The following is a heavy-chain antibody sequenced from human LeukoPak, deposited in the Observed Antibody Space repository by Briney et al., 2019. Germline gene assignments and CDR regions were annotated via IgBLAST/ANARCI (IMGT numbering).Heavy chain of an antibody. D-gene: IGHD6-13*01. CDR3: ARDGAAAGTWVDY. Sequence: GASVKVSCKASGYTFTGYYMHWVRQAPGQGLEWMGWINPNSGGTNYAQKLQGRVTMTTDTSTSTAYMELRSLRSDDTAVYYCARDGAAAGTWVDYWGQGTLVTVSS. J-gene: IGHJ4*02. CDR2: INPNSGGT. V-gene: IGHV1-2*02. CDR1: GYTFTGYY.